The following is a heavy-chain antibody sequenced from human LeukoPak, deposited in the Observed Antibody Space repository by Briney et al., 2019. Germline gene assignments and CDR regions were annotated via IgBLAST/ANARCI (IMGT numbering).Heavy chain of an antibody. D-gene: IGHD3-16*01. CDR3: ARDRSRAPQIKYFQH. CDR2: IIPIFGTA. CDR1: GGTFSSYA. V-gene: IGHV1-69*13. Sequence: SSVKVSCKASGGTFSSYAISWVRQAPGQGLEWMGGIIPIFGTANYAQKFQGRVTITADESTSTDYMELSSLRSEDTAVYYCARDRSRAPQIKYFQHWGQGTLVTVSS. J-gene: IGHJ1*01.